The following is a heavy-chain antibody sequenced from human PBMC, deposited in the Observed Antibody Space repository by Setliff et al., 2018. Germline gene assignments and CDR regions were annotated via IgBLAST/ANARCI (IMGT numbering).Heavy chain of an antibody. CDR2: INHSGST. CDR1: GASFSGSY. V-gene: IGHV4-34*01. D-gene: IGHD3-3*01. Sequence: SETLSLTCTVYGASFSGSYCSWIRQSPGKGLEWIGEINHTGSPNWIGEINHSGSTNYNPSLKSRVTISVDTSKNQFSLKLSSVTAADTAVYYCRFWSGYYKNDYWGQGTLVTVSS. J-gene: IGHJ4*01. CDR3: RFWSGYYKNDY.